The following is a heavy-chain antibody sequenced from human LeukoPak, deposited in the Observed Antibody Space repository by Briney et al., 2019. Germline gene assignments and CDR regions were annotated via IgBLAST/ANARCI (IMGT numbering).Heavy chain of an antibody. CDR1: GFTFSSYE. Sequence: HPGGSLRLSCAASGFTFSSYEMNWVRQAPGKGLEWVSYISSSGSTIYYADSVKGRFTISRDNAKNSLYLQMNSLRAEDTAVYYCARGLHYYDSSGYRGYYFDYWGQGTLVTVSS. D-gene: IGHD3-22*01. V-gene: IGHV3-48*03. CDR2: ISSSGSTI. J-gene: IGHJ4*02. CDR3: ARGLHYYDSSGYRGYYFDY.